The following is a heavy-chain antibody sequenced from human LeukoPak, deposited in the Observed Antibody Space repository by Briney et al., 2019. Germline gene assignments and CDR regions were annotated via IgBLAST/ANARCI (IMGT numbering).Heavy chain of an antibody. D-gene: IGHD2-2*01. V-gene: IGHV3-30-3*01. CDR1: GFTFSSYA. J-gene: IGHJ3*02. CDR2: ISHDASNK. CDR3: AREGEYCSSTSCSTDAFDI. Sequence: GGSLRLSCAASGFTFSSYALHWVRQAPGKGLEWVTIISHDASNKYYADSVKGRFTVSRDNSKNTLYLQMNSLRAEDTAVYYCAREGEYCSSTSCSTDAFDIWGQGTMVTVSS.